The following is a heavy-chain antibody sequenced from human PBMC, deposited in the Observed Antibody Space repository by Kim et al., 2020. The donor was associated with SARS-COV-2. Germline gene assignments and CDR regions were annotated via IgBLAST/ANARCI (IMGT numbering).Heavy chain of an antibody. CDR2: VFNSGST. V-gene: IGHV4-30-2*01. CDR1: GGSIRSGCYT. CDR3: AIGGDDGLRQH. D-gene: IGHD1-1*01. J-gene: IGHJ1*01. Sequence: SETLSLTCTVSGGSIRSGCYTWSWIRQPPGKGLEWIGYVFNSGSTYYNPSLRSRVTISLAGSINQFSLSLSSVTAAATAVYSCAIGGDDGLRQHWGQDT.